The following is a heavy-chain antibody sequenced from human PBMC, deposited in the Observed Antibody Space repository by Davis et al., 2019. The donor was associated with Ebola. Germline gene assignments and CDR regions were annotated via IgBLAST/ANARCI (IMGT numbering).Heavy chain of an antibody. CDR2: IWYDGSNK. J-gene: IGHJ6*02. CDR1: GFTFSSYG. V-gene: IGHV3-33*01. Sequence: PGGSLRLSCAASGFTFSSYGMHWVRQAPGKGLEWVAVIWYDGSNKYYADSVKGRFTISRDNSKNTLYLQMNSLRAEDTAVYYCARGYYYDSSGSYYYYYGMDVWGQGTTVTVSS. CDR3: ARGYYYDSSGSYYYYYGMDV. D-gene: IGHD3-22*01.